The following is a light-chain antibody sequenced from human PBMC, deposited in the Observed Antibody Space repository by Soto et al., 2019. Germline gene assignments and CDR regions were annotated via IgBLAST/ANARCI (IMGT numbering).Light chain of an antibody. V-gene: IGKV1-5*03. CDR2: QVS. CDR1: QSVRTY. J-gene: IGKJ1*01. CDR3: QQFETLVT. Sequence: DIQMTQSPATLSASVGDRVTITCRASQSVRTYLAWYQQKPGRAPKLLIYQVSSLESGVPSRFSGSGSGTEFTLTISSLQPDDFATYYCQQFETLVTFGQGTKVEF.